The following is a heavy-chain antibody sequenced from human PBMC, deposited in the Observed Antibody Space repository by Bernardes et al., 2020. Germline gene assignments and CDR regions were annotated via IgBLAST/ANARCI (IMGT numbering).Heavy chain of an antibody. CDR3: AKDHIRAVTTGGCGMDV. D-gene: IGHD4-17*01. CDR1: GFTFSSYG. CDR2: ISYDGSNK. Sequence: GGSLRLSCAASGFTFSSYGMHWVRQAPGKGLEWVAVISYDGSNKYYADSVKGRFTISRDNSKNTLYLQMNSLRAEDTAVYYCAKDHIRAVTTGGCGMDVWGQGTTVTVSS. V-gene: IGHV3-30*18. J-gene: IGHJ6*02.